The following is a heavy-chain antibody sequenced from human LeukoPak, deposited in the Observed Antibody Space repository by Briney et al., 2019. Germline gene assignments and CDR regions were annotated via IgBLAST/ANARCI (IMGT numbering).Heavy chain of an antibody. CDR2: IRSKAYGGTT. Sequence: SCKASGGTFSSYAISWVRQAPGKGLEWVGFIRSKAYGGTTEYAASVKGRFTISRDDSKSIAYLQMNSLKTEDTAVYYCTRDAGYSSGWYGSFYYYYYGMDVWGQGTTVTVSS. J-gene: IGHJ6*02. D-gene: IGHD6-19*01. CDR3: TRDAGYSSGWYGSFYYYYYGMDV. CDR1: GGTFSSYA. V-gene: IGHV3-49*04.